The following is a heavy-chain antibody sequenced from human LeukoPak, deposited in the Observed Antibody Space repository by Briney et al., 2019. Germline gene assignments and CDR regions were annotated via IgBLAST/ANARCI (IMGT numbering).Heavy chain of an antibody. CDR1: GFTFSSYA. D-gene: IGHD3-22*01. Sequence: GGSLRLSCAASGFTFSSYAVSWVRQAPGKGLEWVSAISGSGGSTYYADSVKGRFTISRDNSKNTLYLQMNSLRSEDTAVYYCARGTMIVVVITPYFDYGMDVWGQGTTVTVSS. V-gene: IGHV3-23*01. CDR3: ARGTMIVVVITPYFDYGMDV. J-gene: IGHJ6*02. CDR2: ISGSGGST.